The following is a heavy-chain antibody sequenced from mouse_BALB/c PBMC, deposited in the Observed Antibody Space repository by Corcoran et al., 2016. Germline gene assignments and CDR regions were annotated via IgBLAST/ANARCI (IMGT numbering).Heavy chain of an antibody. CDR2: ILPGSGST. CDR3: ARGDWDGRFAY. D-gene: IGHD4-1*01. V-gene: IGHV1-9*01. CDR1: GYTFRSYW. Sequence: QVQLQQSGAELMKPGASVKISCKATGYTFRSYWIEWVKQRPGHGLEWSGEILPGSGSTNYNEKFKGKATFTADTSSNTAYMQLSSLTSEDSAVYYCARGDWDGRFAYWGQGTLVTVSA. J-gene: IGHJ3*01.